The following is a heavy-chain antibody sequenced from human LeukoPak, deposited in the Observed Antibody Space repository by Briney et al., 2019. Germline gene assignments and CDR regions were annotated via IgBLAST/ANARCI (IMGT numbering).Heavy chain of an antibody. CDR1: GGSISSGGYY. CDR3: ARVDNLPGATWFDP. CDR2: IYYSGST. J-gene: IGHJ5*02. D-gene: IGHD1-26*01. V-gene: IGHV4-61*08. Sequence: SETLSLTCTVSGGSISSGGYYWSWIRQHPGKGLEWIGYIYYSGSTNYNPSLKSRVTISVDTSKNQFSLKLSSVTAADTAVYYCARVDNLPGATWFDPWGQGTLVTVSS.